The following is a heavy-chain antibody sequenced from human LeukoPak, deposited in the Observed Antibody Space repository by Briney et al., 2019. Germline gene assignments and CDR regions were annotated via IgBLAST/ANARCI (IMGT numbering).Heavy chain of an antibody. J-gene: IGHJ6*03. CDR1: GYTFTSYY. CDR2: INPSGCST. D-gene: IGHD3-3*01. CDR3: ARGGIFGVARTLYYYYYYMDV. V-gene: IGHV1-46*03. Sequence: ASVQVSCKASGYTFTSYYMHWVRQAPGQGLEWMGIINPSGCSTSYAQKFQGRVTMTRDTSTSTVYMELSSLRSEDTAVYYCARGGIFGVARTLYYYYYYMDVWGKGTTVTVSS.